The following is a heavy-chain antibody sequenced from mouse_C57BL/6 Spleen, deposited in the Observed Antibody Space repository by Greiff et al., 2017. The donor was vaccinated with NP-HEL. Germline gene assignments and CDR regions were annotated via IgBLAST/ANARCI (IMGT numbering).Heavy chain of an antibody. CDR3: ASEGDSRDY. CDR2: IYPGGGDT. J-gene: IGHJ2*01. CDR1: GYAFSSSW. D-gene: IGHD3-2*01. V-gene: IGHV1-82*01. Sequence: VQLQESGPELVKPGASVKISCKASGYAFSSSWMNWVKQRPGKGLEWIGRIYPGGGDTNYNGKFKGKATLTADKSSRTAYMQLSSLTSEASAVSFGASEGDSRDYWGQGTLLTVSS.